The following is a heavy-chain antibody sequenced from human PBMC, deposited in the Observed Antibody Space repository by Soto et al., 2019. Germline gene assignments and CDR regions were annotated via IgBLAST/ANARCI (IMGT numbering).Heavy chain of an antibody. CDR3: AKGDYSSGWYADYFDY. J-gene: IGHJ4*02. CDR2: ISWNSGSI. V-gene: IGHV3-9*01. CDR1: GFTFDDYA. Sequence: EVQLVESGGGLVQPGRSLRLSCAASGFTFDDYAMHWVRQAPGKGLEWVSGISWNSGSIGYADSVKGRFTISRDNAKNSLYQQMNSVRAEDTALYYCAKGDYSSGWYADYFDYWGQGTLVTVSS. D-gene: IGHD6-19*01.